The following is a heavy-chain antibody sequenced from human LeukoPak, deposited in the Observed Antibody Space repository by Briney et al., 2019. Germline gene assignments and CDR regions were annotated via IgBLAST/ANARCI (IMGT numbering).Heavy chain of an antibody. CDR2: ISGGGGST. V-gene: IGHV3-23*01. Sequence: PGGSLRLSCAASGFTFSNYAMSWVRQAPGKGLEWVSVISGGGGSTNYADSVKGRFTISRDNSKNTLYLQMSSLRADDTAVYYCARKGSPFDYWGQGTLVTVSS. CDR3: ARKGSPFDY. J-gene: IGHJ4*02. CDR1: GFTFSNYA.